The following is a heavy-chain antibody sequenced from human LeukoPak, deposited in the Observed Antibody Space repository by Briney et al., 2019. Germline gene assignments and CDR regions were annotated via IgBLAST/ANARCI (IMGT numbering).Heavy chain of an antibody. Sequence: VSVKVSCKASGYTFTSYAMHWVRQAPGQRLEWMGWINAGNGNTKYSQKFQGRVTITRDTSASTAYMELSSLRSEDTAVYYCARTLGTVTFGGVIANYYYYGMDVWGQGTTVTVSS. CDR2: INAGNGNT. CDR1: GYTFTSYA. CDR3: ARTLGTVTFGGVIANYYYYGMDV. V-gene: IGHV1-3*01. D-gene: IGHD3-16*02. J-gene: IGHJ6*02.